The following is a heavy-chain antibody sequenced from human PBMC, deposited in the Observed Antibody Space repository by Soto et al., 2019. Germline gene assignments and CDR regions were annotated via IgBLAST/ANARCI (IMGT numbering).Heavy chain of an antibody. D-gene: IGHD6-19*01. Sequence: PGGSLRLSSAASGFTFSDYAMHWARQAPGKGLEWVAVIWYDGSNKYYADSVKGRFTISRDNSKNTLYLQMNSLRAEDTAVYYCARDYISSGWYGIFDYWGQGT. J-gene: IGHJ4*02. CDR2: IWYDGSNK. CDR3: ARDYISSGWYGIFDY. CDR1: GFTFSDYA. V-gene: IGHV3-33*08.